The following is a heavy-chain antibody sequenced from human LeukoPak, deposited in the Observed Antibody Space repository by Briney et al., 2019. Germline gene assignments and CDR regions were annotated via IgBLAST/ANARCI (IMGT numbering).Heavy chain of an antibody. J-gene: IGHJ3*02. D-gene: IGHD4-17*01. CDR1: GFILSSYG. Sequence: PGGSLRLSCAASGFILSSYGMHWVRQAPGKGLEYVSAISYNGGTTYYANSVKGRFIISRDNSKNALYLQMGSLRADDTAVYYCARVRVDYGDAFDIWGQGTMVTVSS. V-gene: IGHV3-64*01. CDR3: ARVRVDYGDAFDI. CDR2: ISYNGGTT.